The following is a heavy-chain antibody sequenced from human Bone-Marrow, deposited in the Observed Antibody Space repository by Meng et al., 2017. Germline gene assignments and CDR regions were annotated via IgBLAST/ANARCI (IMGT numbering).Heavy chain of an antibody. CDR1: GGSFSAYD. D-gene: IGHD2-21*01. J-gene: IGHJ4*02. Sequence: QVQVQQWGAGLLKPSETLSLTCAFYGGSFSAYDWSWIRQPPGKGLEWIGKINHSGSTNDNPSLKSRVTISIDTSRNQLSLKLSSVTAADTAVYYCRLAYCMGDCVDYWGQGTLVTVSS. CDR3: RLAYCMGDCVDY. CDR2: INHSGST. V-gene: IGHV4-34*01.